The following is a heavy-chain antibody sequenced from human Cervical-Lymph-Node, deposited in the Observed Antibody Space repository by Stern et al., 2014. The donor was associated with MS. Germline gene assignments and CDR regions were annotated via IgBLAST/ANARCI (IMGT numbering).Heavy chain of an antibody. CDR1: GFSLNTSGVG. Sequence: SGPTLVKPTQTLTLTCTLSGFSLNTSGVGVGWIRQPPGRALEWLALIYWDDDERYNSSLKNRLTVTKDTSKNQVVLTLTNMDPVDTATYYCTHSYDSGLGVSWSQGALVTVSS. D-gene: IGHD3-22*01. J-gene: IGHJ5*02. CDR3: THSYDSGLGVS. CDR2: IYWDDDE. V-gene: IGHV2-5*02.